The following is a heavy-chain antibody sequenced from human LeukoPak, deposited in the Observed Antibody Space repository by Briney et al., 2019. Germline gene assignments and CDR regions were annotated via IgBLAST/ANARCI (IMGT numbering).Heavy chain of an antibody. CDR1: GFTFSSYS. Sequence: GGSLRLSCAASGFTFSSYSMNWVRQAPGKGLEWVSSISSSRTYIYYADSVKGRFTISRDNAKNSLYLQMNGLRVEDTAVYYCARVGIVATGYAFDIWGQGTMVTVSS. J-gene: IGHJ3*02. CDR2: ISSSRTYI. D-gene: IGHD5-12*01. V-gene: IGHV3-21*01. CDR3: ARVGIVATGYAFDI.